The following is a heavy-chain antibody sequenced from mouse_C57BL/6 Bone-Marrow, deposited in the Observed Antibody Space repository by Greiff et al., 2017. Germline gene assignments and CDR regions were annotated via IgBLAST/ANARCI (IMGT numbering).Heavy chain of an antibody. J-gene: IGHJ2*01. CDR2: IYPGGGDT. D-gene: IGHD1-1*01. Sequence: VKLQESGPELVKPGASVKISCKASGYAFSSSWMNWVKQRPGQGLEWIGRIYPGGGDTNYNGKFKGKATLTADKSSSTAYMQLSSLTSQDTAVYFCAGAITTVVATFDYYCDYWGQGTTLTVSS. V-gene: IGHV1-82*01. CDR1: GYAFSSSW. CDR3: AGAITTVVATFDYYCDY.